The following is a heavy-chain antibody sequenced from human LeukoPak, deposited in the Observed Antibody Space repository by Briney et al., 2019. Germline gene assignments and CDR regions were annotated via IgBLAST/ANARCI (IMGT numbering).Heavy chain of an antibody. J-gene: IGHJ4*02. CDR3: ARDAIVVVPAATHYFDY. CDR2: ISGSGGST. CDR1: GFTFSSYA. Sequence: GGSLRLSCAASGFTFSSYAMSWVRQAPGKGLEWVSAISGSGGSTYYADSVKGRFTISRDNSKNTLYLQMNSLRAEDTAVYYCARDAIVVVPAATHYFDYWGQGTLVTVSS. D-gene: IGHD2-2*01. V-gene: IGHV3-23*01.